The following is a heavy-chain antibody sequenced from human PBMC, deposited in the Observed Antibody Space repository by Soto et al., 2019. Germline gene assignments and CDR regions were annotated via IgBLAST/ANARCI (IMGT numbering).Heavy chain of an antibody. CDR1: GYTFTHYH. Sequence: VASVKVSCKASGYTFTHYHVYWVRQAPGRGLEWLGMINPSGGSTIYAQNLQGRVTMTRDTSTNTVYMELSSLRSEDTAVYYCAREAINSSGYSRYFQHWGQGTLVTVSS. V-gene: IGHV1-46*01. CDR3: AREAINSSGYSRYFQH. D-gene: IGHD3-22*01. J-gene: IGHJ1*01. CDR2: INPSGGST.